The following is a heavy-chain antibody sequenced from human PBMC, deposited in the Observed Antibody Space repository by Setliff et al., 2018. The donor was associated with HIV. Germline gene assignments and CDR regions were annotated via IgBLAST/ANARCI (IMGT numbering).Heavy chain of an antibody. CDR2: INNDTTTT. J-gene: IGHJ4*02. V-gene: IGHV3-74*01. CDR1: GFTFSRYW. CDR3: AILSYSSG. Sequence: GESLRLSCAASGFTFSRYWMHWVRQAPGQGLVWVSGINNDTTTTAYADSVKGRFSISRDNAKNTLYLQMNDLRGEGTAVYYCAILSYSSGWGQGTQVTVSS. D-gene: IGHD1-26*01.